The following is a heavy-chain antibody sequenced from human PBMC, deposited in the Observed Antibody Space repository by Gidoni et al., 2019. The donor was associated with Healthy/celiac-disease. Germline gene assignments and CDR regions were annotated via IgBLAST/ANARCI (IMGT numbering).Heavy chain of an antibody. J-gene: IGHJ4*02. V-gene: IGHV3-48*03. D-gene: IGHD3-3*01. CDR3: ARSNQYYDFWSGSTPFDY. Sequence: EVQLVESGGGLVQPGGSLRLSCAASGFTFSSYEMNWVRQAPGKGLEWVAYISSSGSTIYYADSVKGRFTISRDNAKNSLYLQMNSLRAEDTAVYYCARSNQYYDFWSGSTPFDYWGQGTLVTVSS. CDR1: GFTFSSYE. CDR2: ISSSGSTI.